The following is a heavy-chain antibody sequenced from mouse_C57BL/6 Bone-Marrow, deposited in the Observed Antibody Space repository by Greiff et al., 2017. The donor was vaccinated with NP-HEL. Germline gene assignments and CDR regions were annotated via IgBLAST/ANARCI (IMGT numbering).Heavy chain of an antibody. CDR2: ISSGSSTI. CDR1: GFTFSDYG. V-gene: IGHV5-17*01. J-gene: IGHJ1*03. Sequence: VQLQQSGGGLVKPGGSLKLSCAASGFTFSDYGMHWVRQAPEKGLEWVAYISSGSSTIYYADTVKGRFTISRDNAKNTLFLQMTSLRSEDTAIYYCARSTMITITDVWGTGTTVTVSS. D-gene: IGHD2-4*01. CDR3: ARSTMITITDV.